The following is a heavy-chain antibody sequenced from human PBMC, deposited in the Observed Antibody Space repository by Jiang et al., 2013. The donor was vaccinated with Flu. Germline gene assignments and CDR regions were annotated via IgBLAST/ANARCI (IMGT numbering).Heavy chain of an antibody. J-gene: IGHJ4*02. Sequence: FSVSTSAVGVGWIRQPPGKALEWLGIIYWNDDKRYSPSLKNRLTINKDTSRNQVVLRMTNMDPVDTGTYFCAQRSFGDYWGEYYFDYWGQGILVTVSS. D-gene: IGHD4-17*01. V-gene: IGHV2-5*01. CDR2: IYWNDDK. CDR3: AQRSFGDYWGEYYFDY. CDR1: FSVSTSAVG.